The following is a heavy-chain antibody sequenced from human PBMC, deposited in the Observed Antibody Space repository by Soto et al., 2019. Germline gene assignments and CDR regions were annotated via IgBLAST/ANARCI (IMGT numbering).Heavy chain of an antibody. D-gene: IGHD2-15*01. CDR2: IIPIFGTA. CDR1: GGTFSSYA. CDR3: ARELGDVVLGVVAFDI. V-gene: IGHV1-69*13. Sequence: ASVKVSCKASGGTFSSYAISWVRQAPGQGLEWMGGIIPIFGTANYAQKFQGRVTITADESTSTAYMELSSLRSEDTAVYYCARELGDVVLGVVAFDIWGQGTMVTVSS. J-gene: IGHJ3*02.